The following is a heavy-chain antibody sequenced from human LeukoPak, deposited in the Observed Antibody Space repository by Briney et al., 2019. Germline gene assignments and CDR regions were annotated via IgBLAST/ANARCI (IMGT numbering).Heavy chain of an antibody. CDR3: ARVGYDLGATKYYYYYYYMDV. D-gene: IGHD1-26*01. Sequence: EPSETLSLTCTVSGGSISSYYWSWIRQPPGKGLEWIGYIYYSGSTNYNPSLKSRVTISVDTSKNQFSLKLSSVTAADTAVYYCARVGYDLGATKYYYYYYYMDVWGKGTTVTISS. V-gene: IGHV4-59*01. J-gene: IGHJ6*03. CDR1: GGSISSYY. CDR2: IYYSGST.